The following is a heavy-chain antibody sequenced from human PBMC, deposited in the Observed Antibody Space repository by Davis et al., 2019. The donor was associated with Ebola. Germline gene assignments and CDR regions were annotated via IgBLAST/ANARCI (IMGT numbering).Heavy chain of an antibody. CDR2: IIPFLGIA. V-gene: IGHV1-69*10. CDR3: AREEGDTKKFDY. J-gene: IGHJ4*02. D-gene: IGHD1-26*01. CDR1: GGTFSSYA. Sequence: SVKVSCKASGGTFSSYAISWVRQAPGQGLEWMGGIIPFLGIANYAQKFQGRVTMTRNTSTSTAYMELSSLRSEDTALYSCAREEGDTKKFDYWGQGTLVTVSS.